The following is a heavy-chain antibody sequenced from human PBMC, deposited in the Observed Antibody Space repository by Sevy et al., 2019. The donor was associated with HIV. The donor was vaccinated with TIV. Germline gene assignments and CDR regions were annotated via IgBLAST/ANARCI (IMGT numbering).Heavy chain of an antibody. CDR1: GYTLTELS. CDR2: FDPEDGET. V-gene: IGHV1-24*01. Sequence: ASVKVSCKVSGYTLTELSMHWVRQAPGKGLGWMGGFDPEDGETIYAQKFQGRVTMTEDTSTDTAYMELSSLRSEDTAVYYCAIERRKIAAAGTHYFDYWGQGTLVTVSS. CDR3: AIERRKIAAAGTHYFDY. D-gene: IGHD6-13*01. J-gene: IGHJ4*02.